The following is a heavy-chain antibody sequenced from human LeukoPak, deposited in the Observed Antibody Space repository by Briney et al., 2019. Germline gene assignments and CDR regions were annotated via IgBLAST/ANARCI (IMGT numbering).Heavy chain of an antibody. V-gene: IGHV4-38-2*01. Sequence: GSLRLSCAASGFTFSNAWMSWVRQAPGKGLEWIGSIYHSGGTYYNPSLKSRVTISVDTSKNQFSLKLSSVTAADTAVYYCARCFARSTSPYLFDPWGQGTLVTVSS. D-gene: IGHD2-2*01. J-gene: IGHJ5*02. CDR1: GFTFSNAW. CDR3: ARCFARSTSPYLFDP. CDR2: IYHSGGT.